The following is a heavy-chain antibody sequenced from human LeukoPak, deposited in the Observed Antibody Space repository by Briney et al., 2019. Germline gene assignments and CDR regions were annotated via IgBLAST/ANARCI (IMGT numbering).Heavy chain of an antibody. J-gene: IGHJ5*02. D-gene: IGHD3-3*01. CDR3: ARWITIFGSYDP. CDR1: GYTFTSYG. Sequence: ASVKVSCKASGYTFTSYGISWVRQAPGQGLEWMGWISAYNGNTNYAQKLQGRVTMTTDTSTSTAYMELSSLRSEDTAVYYCARWITIFGSYDPWGQGTLVTVSS. V-gene: IGHV1-18*01. CDR2: ISAYNGNT.